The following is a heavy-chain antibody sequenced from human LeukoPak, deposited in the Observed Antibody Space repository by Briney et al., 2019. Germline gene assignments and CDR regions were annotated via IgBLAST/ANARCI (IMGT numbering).Heavy chain of an antibody. CDR1: GFTFSSYW. CDR3: ARVSYYYDSSGAFDI. Sequence: GALRLSCVASGFTFSSYWMHWVRQAPGKGLVWVSRINSDGSSTSYADSVKGRFTISRDNAKNTLYLQMNSLRAEDTAVYYCARVSYYYDSSGAFDIWGQGTMATVSS. V-gene: IGHV3-74*01. D-gene: IGHD3-22*01. J-gene: IGHJ3*02. CDR2: INSDGSST.